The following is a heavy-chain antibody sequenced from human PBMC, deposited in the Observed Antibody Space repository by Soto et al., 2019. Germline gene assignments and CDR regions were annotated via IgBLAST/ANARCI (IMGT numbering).Heavy chain of an antibody. V-gene: IGHV3-33*01. CDR1: GFTFSSYG. CDR3: AREVLAAREVYYFDY. CDR2: IWYDGSNK. Sequence: QVQLVESGGGVVQPGRSLRLSCAASGFTFSSYGMHWFRQAPGKGLGWVAVIWYDGSNKYYADSVKGRFTISRDNSKNTLYLQMNSLRAEDTAVYYCAREVLAAREVYYFDYWGQGTLVTVSS. D-gene: IGHD6-6*01. J-gene: IGHJ4*02.